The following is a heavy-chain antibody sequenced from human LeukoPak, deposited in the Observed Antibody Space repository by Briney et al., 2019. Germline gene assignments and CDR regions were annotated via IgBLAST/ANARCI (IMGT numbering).Heavy chain of an antibody. CDR3: ARASLAYCSGGSCYAIDH. CDR2: RHYSGTT. Sequence: PSQTLSLTCTVSGGSISSGGYYWSWIRQHPGKGLEWIGYRHYSGTTYYNASLKSRLTISVDTSKNQFSLKLSSVTAADTAVYYCARASLAYCSGGSCYAIDHWGQGTLVTVSS. D-gene: IGHD2-15*01. CDR1: GGSISSGGYY. V-gene: IGHV4-31*03. J-gene: IGHJ4*02.